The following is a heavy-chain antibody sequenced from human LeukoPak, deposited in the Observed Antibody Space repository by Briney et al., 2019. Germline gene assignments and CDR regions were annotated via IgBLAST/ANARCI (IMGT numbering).Heavy chain of an antibody. Sequence: ASVKVSCKASGYTFTSYGISWVRQAPGQGLEWMGWISAYNGNTNYAQKLQGRVTMTTDTSTSTAYMELRSLRSEDTAVYYCVTHVLLWFGESHWGQGTLITVPS. CDR1: GYTFTSYG. CDR3: VTHVLLWFGESH. J-gene: IGHJ1*01. D-gene: IGHD3-10*01. CDR2: ISAYNGNT. V-gene: IGHV1-18*01.